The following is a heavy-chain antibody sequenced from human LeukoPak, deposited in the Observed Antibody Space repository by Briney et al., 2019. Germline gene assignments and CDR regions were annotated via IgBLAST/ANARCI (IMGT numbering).Heavy chain of an antibody. V-gene: IGHV4-39*07. J-gene: IGHJ4*02. D-gene: IGHD3-10*01. CDR3: ARRGRWFGESWNSLRGPFDY. CDR2: IYYSGST. Sequence: PSETLSLTCTVSGGSISSNSYYWGWIRQPPGKGLEWIGSIYYSGSTYYNPSLKSRVTLSIDTSKNQFSLKLSSVTAADTAVYYCARRGRWFGESWNSLRGPFDYWGQGTLVTVSS. CDR1: GGSISSNSYY.